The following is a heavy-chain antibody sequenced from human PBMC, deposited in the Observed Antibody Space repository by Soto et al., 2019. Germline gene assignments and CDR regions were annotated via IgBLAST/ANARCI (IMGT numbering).Heavy chain of an antibody. CDR3: ARRYIVGVTGDY. J-gene: IGHJ4*01. CDR2: IYSGGTT. V-gene: IGHV3-53*02. Sequence: EVQLVETGGGMIQPGGSLRLSCAVSGFSVSSNYMSWVRQAPGKGLEWVSLIYSGGTTSYADSVKGRFIISRDSSKNTLFLQINSLRVEQTAVYYCARRYIVGVTGDYWGHGTLVTVSS. D-gene: IGHD1-26*01. CDR1: GFSVSSNY.